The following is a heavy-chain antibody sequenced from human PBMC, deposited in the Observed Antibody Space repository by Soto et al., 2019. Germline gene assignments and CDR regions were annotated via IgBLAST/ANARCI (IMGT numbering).Heavy chain of an antibody. D-gene: IGHD3-3*01. CDR1: GYTFTGYY. Sequence: QVQLVQSGAEVKKPGASVKVSCKASGYTFTGYYMHWVRQAPGQGLEWMGWINPNSGGTNYAQKFQGRVTMTRDTSISTAYMELSRLRSDDTAAYYCARVVLRFLEWHYYFDYWGQGTLVTVSS. J-gene: IGHJ4*02. V-gene: IGHV1-2*02. CDR3: ARVVLRFLEWHYYFDY. CDR2: INPNSGGT.